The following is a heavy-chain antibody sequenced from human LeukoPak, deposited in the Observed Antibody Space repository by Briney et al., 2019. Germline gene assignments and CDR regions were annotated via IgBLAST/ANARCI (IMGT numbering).Heavy chain of an antibody. V-gene: IGHV4-34*01. D-gene: IGHD6-13*01. CDR1: GGSFSGYY. CDR2: INHRGST. Sequence: SETLSLTCGVYGGSFSGYYWSWIRQPPGKGLEWIGEINHRGSTNYNPSLKSRVTISVDTSKNQFSLKLSSVTAADTAVYYCARGRAAAGQSWFDPWGQGTLVTVSS. CDR3: ARGRAAAGQSWFDP. J-gene: IGHJ5*02.